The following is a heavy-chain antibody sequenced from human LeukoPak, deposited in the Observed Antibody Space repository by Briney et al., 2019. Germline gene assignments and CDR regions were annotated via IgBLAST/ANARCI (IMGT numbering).Heavy chain of an antibody. Sequence: SETLSLTCTVSGGSISSGGYYWSWIRQHPGKGLEWIGYIYYSGSTYYNPSPKSRVTISVDTSKNQFSLKLSSVTAADTAVYYCASDNSSGYDYWGQGTLVTVSS. CDR1: GGSISSGGYY. CDR3: ASDNSSGYDY. CDR2: IYYSGST. D-gene: IGHD3-22*01. V-gene: IGHV4-31*03. J-gene: IGHJ4*02.